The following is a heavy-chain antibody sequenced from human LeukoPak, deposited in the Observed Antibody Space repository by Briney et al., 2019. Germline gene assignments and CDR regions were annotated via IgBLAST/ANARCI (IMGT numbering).Heavy chain of an antibody. J-gene: IGHJ3*02. CDR1: GFTFSSYG. CDR2: ISYDGSNK. CDR3: AKAMTEYQPLDAFDI. V-gene: IGHV3-30*18. Sequence: PGGSLRLSCAASGFTFSSYGMHWVRQAPGKGLEWVAVISYDGSNKYYADPVKGRFTISRDNSKNTLYLQMNSLRAEDTAVYYCAKAMTEYQPLDAFDIWGQGTMVTVSS. D-gene: IGHD2-2*01.